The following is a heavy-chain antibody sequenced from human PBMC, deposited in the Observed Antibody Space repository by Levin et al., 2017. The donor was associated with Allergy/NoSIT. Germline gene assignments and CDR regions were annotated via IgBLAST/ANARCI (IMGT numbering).Heavy chain of an antibody. CDR2: IKQDGSEK. V-gene: IGHV3-7*01. CDR1: GFTFSSYW. J-gene: IGHJ6*02. D-gene: IGHD3-22*01. Sequence: SCAASGFTFSSYWMSWVRQAPGKGLEWVANIKQDGSEKYYVDSVKGRFTISRDNAKNSLYLQMNSLRAEDTAVYYCARDQDYDSSGYHERYGMDVWGQGTTVTVSS. CDR3: ARDQDYDSSGYHERYGMDV.